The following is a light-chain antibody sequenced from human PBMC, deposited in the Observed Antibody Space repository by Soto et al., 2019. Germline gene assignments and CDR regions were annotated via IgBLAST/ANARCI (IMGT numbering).Light chain of an antibody. CDR2: AAS. V-gene: IGKV1-27*01. Sequence: DIQMTQSPSSLSESIGDRVTITCRVTQDISNYLAWYQQKPGKVPNLLIYAASTLQSGVPSRFSGSGSGTDFTLTISSLQPEDVATYYCQKYNSAPPWTFGQGTKVEI. CDR3: QKYNSAPPWT. J-gene: IGKJ1*01. CDR1: QDISNY.